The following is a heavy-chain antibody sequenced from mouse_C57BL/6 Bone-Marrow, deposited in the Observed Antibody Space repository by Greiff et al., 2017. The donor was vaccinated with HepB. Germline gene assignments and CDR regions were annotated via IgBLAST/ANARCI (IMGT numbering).Heavy chain of an antibody. V-gene: IGHV5-12*01. CDR3: ARLPYWYFDV. CDR1: GFTFSDYY. Sequence: EVKLEESGGGLVQPGGSLKLSCAASGFTFSDYYMYWVRQTPEKRLEWVAYISNGGGSTYYPDTVKGRFTISRDNAKNTLYLQMSRLKSEDTAMYYCARLPYWYFDVWGTGTTVTVSS. J-gene: IGHJ1*03. CDR2: ISNGGGST.